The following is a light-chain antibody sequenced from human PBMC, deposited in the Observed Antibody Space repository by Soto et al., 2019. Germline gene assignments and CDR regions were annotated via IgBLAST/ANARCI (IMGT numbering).Light chain of an antibody. J-gene: IGKJ1*01. V-gene: IGKV3-15*01. CDR3: HQYSNTFRT. CDR2: DTS. Sequence: IVLTQFPADIAMSPCETATRSSRASYTVGTNLAWYQQKPGQAPRLLIYDTSTRATGVPARFSGSGSGTEFTLTISNLQAEDSAVYHCHQYSNTFRTFGQGTKVDIK. CDR1: YTVGTN.